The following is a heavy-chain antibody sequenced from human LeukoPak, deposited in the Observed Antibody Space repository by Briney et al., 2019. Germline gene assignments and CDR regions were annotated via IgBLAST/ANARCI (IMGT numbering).Heavy chain of an antibody. D-gene: IGHD6-13*01. J-gene: IGHJ4*02. V-gene: IGHV4-39*01. CDR3: ASGYSSSWHVLDY. CDR2: IYYSGST. Sequence: PSETLSLTCTVSGGSISSSSYYWGWIRQPPGKGLEWIGSIYYSGSTYYNPSLKSRVTISVDTSKNQFSLKLSSVTAADTAVYYCASGYSSSWHVLDYWGQGTLVTVSS. CDR1: GGSISSSSYY.